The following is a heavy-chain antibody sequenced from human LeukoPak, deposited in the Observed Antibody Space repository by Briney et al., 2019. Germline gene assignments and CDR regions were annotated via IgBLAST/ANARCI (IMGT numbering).Heavy chain of an antibody. CDR3: ARGLQLGATYFDY. V-gene: IGHV4-59*11. Sequence: SETLSLTCTVSGGSSSSHYWSWIRQPPGKGLEWIGYIYYSGSTNYNASLKSRVTILVDTSKNQFSLKLSSVTAADTAVYYCARGLQLGATYFDYWGQGTLVTVSS. CDR1: GGSSSSHY. J-gene: IGHJ4*02. D-gene: IGHD2-15*01. CDR2: IYYSGST.